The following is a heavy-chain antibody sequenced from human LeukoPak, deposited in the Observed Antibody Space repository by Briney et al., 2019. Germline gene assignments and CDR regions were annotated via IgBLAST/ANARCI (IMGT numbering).Heavy chain of an antibody. CDR1: GFIFSTYG. D-gene: IGHD1-26*01. V-gene: IGHV3-30*03. CDR3: SRALLQSYTWSTTEKNDY. CDR2: IAYDGSHK. J-gene: IGHJ4*02. Sequence: GRSLRLSCAASGFIFSTYGLHWVRQAPGKGLEWVAVIAYDGSHKYYADSVKGRITISRDNSKNTLYLQMNSLRAEDTAVYYCSRALLQSYTWSTTEKNDYWGQGTLVTVSS.